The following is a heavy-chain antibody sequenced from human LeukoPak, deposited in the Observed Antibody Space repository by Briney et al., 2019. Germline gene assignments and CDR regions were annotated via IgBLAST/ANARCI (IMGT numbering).Heavy chain of an antibody. CDR1: GFTFSDHY. CDR3: TRAIVGAGNDL. D-gene: IGHD1-26*01. J-gene: IGHJ3*01. CDR2: SRDKAESQST. V-gene: IGHV3-72*01. Sequence: GGSLRLSCAASGFTFSDHYMDWVRQAPGKGLEWVGRSRDKAESQSTEYAASVKGTLIISRADSKTSLYLQMHSLKNEDTAVYYCTRAIVGAGNDLWGQGTMVTVSS.